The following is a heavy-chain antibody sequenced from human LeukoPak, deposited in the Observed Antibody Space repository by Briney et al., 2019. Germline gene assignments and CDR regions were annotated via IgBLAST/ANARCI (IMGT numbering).Heavy chain of an antibody. V-gene: IGHV3-21*01. CDR2: ISSSSSYI. CDR3: ARDRAVYYFDY. J-gene: IGHJ4*02. D-gene: IGHD6-19*01. Sequence: GGSLRLSCAASGFTVGNNYMNWVRQAPGKGLEWVSSISSSSSYIYYADSVKGRFTISRGNAKNSLYLQMNSLRAEDTAVYYRARDRAVYYFDYWGQGTLVTVSS. CDR1: GFTVGNNY.